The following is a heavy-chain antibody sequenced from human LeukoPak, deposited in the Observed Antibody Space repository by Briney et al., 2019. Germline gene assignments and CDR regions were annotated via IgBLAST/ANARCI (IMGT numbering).Heavy chain of an antibody. CDR3: ARDHPIAAAGTGPFDY. J-gene: IGHJ4*02. V-gene: IGHV1-46*01. Sequence: SGGSTSYAQKFQGRVTMTRDTSTSTVYMELSSLRSEDTAVYYCARDHPIAAAGTGPFDYWGQGTLVTVSS. D-gene: IGHD6-13*01. CDR2: SGGST.